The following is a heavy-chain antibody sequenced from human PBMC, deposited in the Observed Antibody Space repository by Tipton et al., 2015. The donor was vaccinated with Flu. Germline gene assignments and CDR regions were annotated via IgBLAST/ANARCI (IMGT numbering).Heavy chain of an antibody. D-gene: IGHD4-11*01. Sequence: TLSLTCSVSGDSIRSDYHWGWIRQPPGRRLECIGNVFRLGSGYLNSSLKSRVAISIDTSRKQFSLKLSSLTAADTAVYFSVRRDYSNYVSDPKNWFDSWCQGTLGTVSS. CDR1: GDSIRSDYH. J-gene: IGHJ5*01. CDR2: VFRLGSG. V-gene: IGHV4-38-2*01. CDR3: VRRDYSNYVSDPKNWFDS.